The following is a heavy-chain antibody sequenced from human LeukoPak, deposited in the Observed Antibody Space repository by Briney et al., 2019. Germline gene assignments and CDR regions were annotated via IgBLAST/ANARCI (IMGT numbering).Heavy chain of an antibody. J-gene: IGHJ5*02. D-gene: IGHD2-15*01. CDR2: INPHSVGT. CDR3: GRVVFGWFGYCSGGSCPEWFDP. Sequence: GASVKVSCKASGYTLTGYYMHWVPQAPGQGVEWMGWINPHSVGTNNAQTFQGSVTMPGETSSSTAHIELNGLRSDDPAVYYGGRVVFGWFGYCSGGSCPEWFDPGGQGTLVTVSS. V-gene: IGHV1-2*02. CDR1: GYTLTGYY.